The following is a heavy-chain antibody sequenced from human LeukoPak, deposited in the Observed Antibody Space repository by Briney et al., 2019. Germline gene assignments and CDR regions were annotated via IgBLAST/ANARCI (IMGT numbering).Heavy chain of an antibody. D-gene: IGHD1-26*01. V-gene: IGHV3-30*02. CDR3: ARDPKYAYRALDC. Sequence: PGGSLRLSCAASGFSLSDYGIHWVRQAPGKGLEWAAFVQSDGGNINYAESMKGRLSISRDNSNNIVYLQMNSLRPEDTAVYYCARDPKYAYRALDCWGQGTLVTVSS. J-gene: IGHJ4*02. CDR1: GFSLSDYG. CDR2: VQSDGGNI.